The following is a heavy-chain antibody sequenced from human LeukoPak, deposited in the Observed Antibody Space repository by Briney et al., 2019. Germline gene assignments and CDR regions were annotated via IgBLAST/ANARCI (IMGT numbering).Heavy chain of an antibody. V-gene: IGHV3-64*01. D-gene: IGHD4-23*01. CDR3: ARTTVVTPGYYYMDV. Sequence: GGSLRLSCAASGFTFSSYSMLWVRQAPGKGLVYVSAISSNGGSTYYANSVKGSFTISRDNAKNTLYLQMGSLRAEDMAVYYCARTTVVTPGYYYMDVWGKGTTVTVSS. J-gene: IGHJ6*03. CDR1: GFTFSSYS. CDR2: ISSNGGST.